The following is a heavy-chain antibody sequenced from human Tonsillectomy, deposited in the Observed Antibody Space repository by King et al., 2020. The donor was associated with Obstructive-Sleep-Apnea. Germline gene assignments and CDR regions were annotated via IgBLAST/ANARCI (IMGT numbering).Heavy chain of an antibody. V-gene: IGHV3-33*08. Sequence: VQLVESGGGVVHPGRSLRLSCVASGFTFNNYAMHWVRQAPGKGLEWVAVIWYDGSDKQYADSVVGRLTISRDDSKNMVSLQMTDLRADDTAVYYCARVLQQMFLTPLKYWGQGTLVTVSS. CDR1: GFTFNNYA. J-gene: IGHJ4*02. CDR2: IWYDGSDK. D-gene: IGHD4-23*01. CDR3: ARVLQQMFLTPLKY.